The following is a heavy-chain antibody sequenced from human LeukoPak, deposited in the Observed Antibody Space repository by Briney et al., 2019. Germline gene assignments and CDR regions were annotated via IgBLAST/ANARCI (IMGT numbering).Heavy chain of an antibody. V-gene: IGHV4-39*07. CDR3: ARGGYSSSWYGAFDI. CDR1: GGSISSSSYY. Sequence: SETLSLTCTVSGGSISSSSYYWGWIGQPPGKGLEWIGSIYYSGSTYYNPSLKSRVTISVDTSKNQFSLKLSSVTAADTAVYYCARGGYSSSWYGAFDIWGQGTMVTVSS. CDR2: IYYSGST. D-gene: IGHD6-13*01. J-gene: IGHJ3*02.